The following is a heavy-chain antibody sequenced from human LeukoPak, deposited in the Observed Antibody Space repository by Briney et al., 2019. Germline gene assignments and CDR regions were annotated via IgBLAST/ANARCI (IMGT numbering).Heavy chain of an antibody. CDR1: GGSISSYY. J-gene: IGHJ4*02. V-gene: IGHV4-34*01. CDR2: INHSGST. D-gene: IGHD3-22*01. CDR3: ARGPPTDYYDSSGFYYVFDY. Sequence: SETLSLTCTVSGGSISSYYWSWIRQPPGKGLEWIGEINHSGSTNYNPSLKSRVTILVDTSKNQFSLKLSSVTAADTAVYFCARGPPTDYYDSSGFYYVFDYWGQGTLVTVSS.